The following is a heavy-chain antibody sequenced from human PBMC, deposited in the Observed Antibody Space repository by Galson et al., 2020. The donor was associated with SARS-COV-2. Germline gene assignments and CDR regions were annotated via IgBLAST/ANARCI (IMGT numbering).Heavy chain of an antibody. CDR1: GFTFDLYS. D-gene: IGHD1-26*01. J-gene: IGHJ6*02. Sequence: GGSLRLSCEVSGFTFDLYSMNWVRQAPGKGLEWVSAISSRSDYIYYADSLKGRFTISRDNAKNSLYLQMNNLRAEDTAVYCCARDASWAMFGLDVWGQGTTVTVSS. CDR3: ARDASWAMFGLDV. CDR2: ISSRSDYI. V-gene: IGHV3-21*01.